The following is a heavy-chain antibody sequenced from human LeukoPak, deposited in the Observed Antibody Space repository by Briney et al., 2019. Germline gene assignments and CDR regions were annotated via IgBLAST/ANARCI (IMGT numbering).Heavy chain of an antibody. V-gene: IGHV3-30*02. CDR2: IRYDGSNE. Sequence: GGSLRLSCAASGFTFSSYGVHWVRQAPGKGLEWVAFIRYDGSNEHYPDSVKGRFTISRDNSKNTLYLQMNSLRAEDTAVYYCAKDLTYDSTGSDYWGQGIVVTVSS. J-gene: IGHJ4*02. CDR1: GFTFSSYG. D-gene: IGHD3-22*01. CDR3: AKDLTYDSTGSDY.